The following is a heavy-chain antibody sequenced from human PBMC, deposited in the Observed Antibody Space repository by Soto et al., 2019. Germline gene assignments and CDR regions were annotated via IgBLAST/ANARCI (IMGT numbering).Heavy chain of an antibody. V-gene: IGHV1-69*04. Sequence: ASVKVSCKASGGTFSSYTISWVRQAPGQGLEWMGRIIPILGIANYAQKFQGRVTITADKSTSTAYMELSSLRSEDTAVYYCARDVDSSSGIDYWGQGTLVTVSS. CDR3: ARDVDSSSGIDY. D-gene: IGHD6-6*01. J-gene: IGHJ4*02. CDR2: IIPILGIA. CDR1: GGTFSSYT.